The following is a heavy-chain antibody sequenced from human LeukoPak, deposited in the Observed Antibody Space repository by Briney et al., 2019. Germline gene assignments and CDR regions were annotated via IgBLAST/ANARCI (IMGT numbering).Heavy chain of an antibody. D-gene: IGHD3-16*02. V-gene: IGHV3-7*01. CDR1: GFTFSGAW. CDR2: IREDGTEK. CDR3: ARDTYVWGSYPLDY. J-gene: IGHJ4*02. Sequence: GGSLRLSCTASGFTFSGAWMTWVRQAPGKGLEWVANIREDGTEKYYVDSMKGRFTISRDNAKNSLYLQMNSLRAEDTAVYYCARDTYVWGSYPLDYWGQGTLVTVSS.